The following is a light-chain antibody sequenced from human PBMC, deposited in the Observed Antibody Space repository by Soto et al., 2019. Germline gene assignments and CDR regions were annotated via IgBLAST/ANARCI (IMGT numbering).Light chain of an antibody. CDR3: QQYGSSGT. V-gene: IGKV3-20*01. J-gene: IGKJ1*01. CDR2: GAS. Sequence: VMTQSRASVSVSPGARATISCRASQSVSSNLAWYQQKPGQAPRLLIYGASNRATGIPDRFSGSGSGTDFTLTISRLEPEDFAVYYCQQYGSSGTFGQGTKVDIK. CDR1: QSVSSN.